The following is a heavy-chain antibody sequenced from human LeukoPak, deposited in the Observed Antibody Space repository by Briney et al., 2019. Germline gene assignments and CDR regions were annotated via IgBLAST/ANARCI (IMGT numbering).Heavy chain of an antibody. CDR2: ISGSGGST. V-gene: IGHV3-23*01. Sequence: PGGSLRLSCAASGFTFSSYAMSWVRQAPGKGLEWVSAISGSGGSTYYADSVKGRFTISRDNSKNTLYLQMSSLRAEDTAVYYCARVASGSYYVLDYWGRGTLVTVSS. CDR3: ARVASGSYYVLDY. CDR1: GFTFSSYA. D-gene: IGHD1-26*01. J-gene: IGHJ4*02.